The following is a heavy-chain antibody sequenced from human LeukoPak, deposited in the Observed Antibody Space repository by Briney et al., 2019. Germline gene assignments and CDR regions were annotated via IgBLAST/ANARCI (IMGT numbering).Heavy chain of an antibody. J-gene: IGHJ3*02. V-gene: IGHV4-34*01. CDR3: ATLGARNEGYCSGGGCYSDAFDI. Sequence: PSETLSLTCAVYGGSFSGYYWSWIRQPPGKGLEWIGEINHSGSTNYNPSLKSRVTISVDTSKNQFSLKLSSVTAADTAVYYCATLGARNEGYCSGGGCYSDAFDIWGQGTMVTVSS. CDR1: GGSFSGYY. CDR2: INHSGST. D-gene: IGHD2-15*01.